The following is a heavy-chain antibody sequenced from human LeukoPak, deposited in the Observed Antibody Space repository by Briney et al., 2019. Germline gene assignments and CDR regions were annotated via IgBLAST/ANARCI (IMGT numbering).Heavy chain of an antibody. Sequence: GGSLRLSCTASGFTFSSYEMNWVRQAPGKGLEWVSHISSSGTIIYYADSVKGRFTISRDNAKNSLYLRMNSLRAEDTAVYYCARAMTSWGRGTLVTVSS. J-gene: IGHJ4*02. CDR2: ISSSGTII. D-gene: IGHD4-11*01. CDR1: GFTFSSYE. V-gene: IGHV3-48*03. CDR3: ARAMTS.